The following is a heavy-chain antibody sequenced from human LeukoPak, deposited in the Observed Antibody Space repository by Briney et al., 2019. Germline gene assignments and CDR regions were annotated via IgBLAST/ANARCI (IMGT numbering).Heavy chain of an antibody. J-gene: IGHJ6*03. CDR2: IIPISGTA. Sequence: SVKVSCKASGGTFSSYAISWVRQAPEQGLEWMGRIIPISGTANYAQKFQGRVTITADKSTSTAYMELSSLRSEDTAVYYCAREGSGWYVPSYMDVWGKGTTVTVSS. CDR1: GGTFSSYA. D-gene: IGHD6-19*01. V-gene: IGHV1-69*06. CDR3: AREGSGWYVPSYMDV.